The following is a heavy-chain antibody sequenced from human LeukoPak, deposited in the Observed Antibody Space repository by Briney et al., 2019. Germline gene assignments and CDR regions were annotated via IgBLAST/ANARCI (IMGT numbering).Heavy chain of an antibody. D-gene: IGHD3-10*01. CDR1: GGSFSGFS. J-gene: IGHJ4*02. CDR3: ARVGADGSGFLFDY. CDR2: INHSGST. Sequence: SETLSLTRAVYGGSFSGFSWSGIGQPPGKGLEWIGEINHSGSTNYNPSLKSRVTISVDTSKNQFSLKLSSVTAADTAVYYCARVGADGSGFLFDYWGQGTGVSVSS. V-gene: IGHV4-34*01.